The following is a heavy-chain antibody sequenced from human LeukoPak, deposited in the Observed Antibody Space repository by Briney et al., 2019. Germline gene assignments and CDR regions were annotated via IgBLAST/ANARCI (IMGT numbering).Heavy chain of an antibody. D-gene: IGHD2-2*01. Sequence: GGSLRLSCAASGFTFSTYAMSWVRQAPGKGLEWVSAISGSDGSTYYADSVKGRFTISRDNSKNTLYLQMSSLRAEDTALYYCAKVRSGDCSSTSCSLFFDYWGQGTLATVSS. CDR1: GFTFSTYA. V-gene: IGHV3-23*01. CDR2: ISGSDGST. CDR3: AKVRSGDCSSTSCSLFFDY. J-gene: IGHJ4*02.